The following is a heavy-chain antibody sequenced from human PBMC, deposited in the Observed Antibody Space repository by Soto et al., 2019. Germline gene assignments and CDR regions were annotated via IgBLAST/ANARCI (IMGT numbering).Heavy chain of an antibody. CDR1: GGTFSSYA. CDR2: IIPLCGTA. J-gene: IGHJ6*02. V-gene: IGHV1-69*12. Sequence: QVQLVQSGAEVKKPGSSVKVSCKASGGTFSSYAISWVRQAPGQGLEWMGGIIPLCGTANYEQQFQGRVTITADESTSTAYMELSTLRSEDTAVYYCARVGWLRFGYYYGMDVWGQGTTVTVSS. D-gene: IGHD5-12*01. CDR3: ARVGWLRFGYYYGMDV.